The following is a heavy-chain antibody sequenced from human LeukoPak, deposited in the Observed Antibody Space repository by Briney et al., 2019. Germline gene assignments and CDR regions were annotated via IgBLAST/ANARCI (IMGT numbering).Heavy chain of an antibody. J-gene: IGHJ4*02. V-gene: IGHV3-23*05. CDR1: GFTFSSFA. Sequence: GGSLRLSCAASGFTFSSFAMGWVRLAPGKGLQWIPCIYGSNNNTYYTDSVTGRFTISRDNSKTTLFLQMNSLRAEDTAVYYCAKGISGSCYTGLGFWGQGTLVTVSS. CDR3: AKGISGSCYTGLGF. D-gene: IGHD2-2*02. CDR2: IYGSNNNT.